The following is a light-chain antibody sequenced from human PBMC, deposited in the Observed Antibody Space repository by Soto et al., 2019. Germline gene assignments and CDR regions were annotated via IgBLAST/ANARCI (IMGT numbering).Light chain of an antibody. CDR2: AAS. Sequence: DIQMTQSPSSLSASLGDRVTITCRASQSISRHLNWYQQKPGKAPRLLIYAASNLQSGVPSRFSGSGSGTDFILTITSLQPEDSATYYCQQTYNMPRTFGPGTKVD. CDR1: QSISRH. V-gene: IGKV1-39*01. CDR3: QQTYNMPRT. J-gene: IGKJ3*01.